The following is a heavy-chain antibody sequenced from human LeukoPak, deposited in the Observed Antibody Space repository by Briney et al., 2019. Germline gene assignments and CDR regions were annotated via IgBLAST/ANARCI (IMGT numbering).Heavy chain of an antibody. Sequence: SETLSLTCTVSGGSISSGDYYWSWIRQPPGKGLEWIGYIYYSGSTHYNPSLKSRVTISVDTSKNQFSLKLSSVTAAGTAVFFCARSGSYYYDAFDIWGQGTMVTVSS. J-gene: IGHJ3*02. D-gene: IGHD1-26*01. CDR2: IYYSGST. V-gene: IGHV4-30-4*08. CDR3: ARSGSYYYDAFDI. CDR1: GGSISSGDYY.